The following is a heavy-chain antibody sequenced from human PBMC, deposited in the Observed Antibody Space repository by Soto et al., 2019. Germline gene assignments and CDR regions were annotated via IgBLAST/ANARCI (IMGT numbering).Heavy chain of an antibody. V-gene: IGHV3-74*01. Sequence: EVQLAESGGGLVQPGGSLRLSCAASGFTFSSYWMHWVRQAPGKGLVWVSRIKRDGSSTSYADSVKGRFTISRDNAKNTLYRQMNSLRAEDTAVYYCAVAVAGPTAIGYWGQGTLVTVSS. CDR2: IKRDGSST. J-gene: IGHJ4*02. CDR1: GFTFSSYW. CDR3: AVAVAGPTAIGY. D-gene: IGHD6-19*01.